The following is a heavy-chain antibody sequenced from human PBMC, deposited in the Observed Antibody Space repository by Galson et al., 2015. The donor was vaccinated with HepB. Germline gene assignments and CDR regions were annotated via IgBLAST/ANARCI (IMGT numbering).Heavy chain of an antibody. CDR1: GFTFSNYS. Sequence: SLRLSCAASGFTFSNYSMNWVRQAPGKGLEWVAYISHTWSYIFYADSVKGRFTISRDNAKNSLYLQMDSLRAEDTAVYYCARDLGGPLRPNWFDPWGQGTLVIVSS. CDR2: ISHTWSYI. D-gene: IGHD4-23*01. CDR3: ARDLGGPLRPNWFDP. V-gene: IGHV3-21*01. J-gene: IGHJ5*02.